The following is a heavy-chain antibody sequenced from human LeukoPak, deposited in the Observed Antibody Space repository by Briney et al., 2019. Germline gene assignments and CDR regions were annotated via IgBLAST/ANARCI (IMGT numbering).Heavy chain of an antibody. V-gene: IGHV1-2*02. D-gene: IGHD1-26*01. CDR2: INPNSGGT. CDR3: ARGYEEWELLLGAFDI. J-gene: IGHJ3*02. Sequence: GASVKVSCKASGNTFTGYYMHWVRQAPGQGLEWMGWINPNSGGTNYAQKFQGRVTMTRDTSISTAYMELSRLRSDDTAVYYCARGYEEWELLLGAFDIWGQGTMVTVSS. CDR1: GNTFTGYY.